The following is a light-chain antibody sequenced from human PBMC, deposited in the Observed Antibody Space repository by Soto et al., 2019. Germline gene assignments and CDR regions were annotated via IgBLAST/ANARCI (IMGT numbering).Light chain of an antibody. J-gene: IGLJ1*01. CDR2: SHN. CDR3: AARDDSLNGYV. Sequence: QAVVTQPPSASGTPGQRVTISCSGSSSNIGSNTVNWYQQLPGTAPKLLIYSHNQRPSGVPDRFSGSKSGTSASLAISGLQSEDEADYYCAARDDSLNGYVFGTGTKVTVL. V-gene: IGLV1-44*01. CDR1: SSNIGSNT.